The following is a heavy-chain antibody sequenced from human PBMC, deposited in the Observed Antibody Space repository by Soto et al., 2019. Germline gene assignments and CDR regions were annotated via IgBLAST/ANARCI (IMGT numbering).Heavy chain of an antibody. D-gene: IGHD3-22*01. J-gene: IGHJ3*02. CDR3: AKDLYYYDSSGYYYAFDI. Sequence: GGSLRLSCAASGFTFSSYAMSWVRQAPGKGLEWVSAISGSGGSTYYVDSVKGRFTISRDNSKNTLYLQMNSLRAEDTAVYYCAKDLYYYDSSGYYYAFDIWGQGTMVTVSS. CDR1: GFTFSSYA. V-gene: IGHV3-23*01. CDR2: ISGSGGST.